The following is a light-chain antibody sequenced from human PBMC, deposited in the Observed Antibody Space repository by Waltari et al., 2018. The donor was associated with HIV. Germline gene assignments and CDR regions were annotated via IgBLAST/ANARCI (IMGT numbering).Light chain of an antibody. CDR1: SSNIGSNS. V-gene: IGLV1-47*01. Sequence: QSVLTQPPSASGTPGQRVTISCSGSSSNIGSNSVYWFQQLPGTIPRLLIYKNDQRRSGVPGRFSGAKSGTSASLAISGLRSEDEADYSCVAWDDSLSGLLFGGGTKLTVL. CDR3: VAWDDSLSGLL. J-gene: IGLJ3*02. CDR2: KND.